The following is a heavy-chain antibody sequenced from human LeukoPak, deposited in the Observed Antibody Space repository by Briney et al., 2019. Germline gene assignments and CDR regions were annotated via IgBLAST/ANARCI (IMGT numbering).Heavy chain of an antibody. D-gene: IGHD2-2*01. CDR2: IYYIGST. CDR3: ARYCSSTSCRGPYYYYYGMDV. Sequence: SQTLSLTCTVSGGSISIGDYYWICFRQPLGKGLEWSGYIYYIGSTYYNPSLKSRVTISVDTSKNQFSLKLSSVTAADTAVYYCARYCSSTSCRGPYYYYYGMDVWGQGTTVTVSS. J-gene: IGHJ6*02. CDR1: GGSISIGDYY. V-gene: IGHV4-30-4*08.